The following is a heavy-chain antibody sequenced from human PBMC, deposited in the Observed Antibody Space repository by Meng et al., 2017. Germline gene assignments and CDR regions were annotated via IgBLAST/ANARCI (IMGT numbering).Heavy chain of an antibody. J-gene: IGHJ5*02. D-gene: IGHD3-10*01. V-gene: IGHV4-34*01. CDR2: INHSGST. Sequence: GAGLLNPSGTLSLTCPGYGGSFSCYYWSWIRQPPGKGLEWIGEINHSGSTNYNPSLKSRVTISVDTSKNQFSLKLSSVTAADTAVYYCARGLRITMVRGVKGWFDPWGQGTLVTVSS. CDR1: GGSFSCYY. CDR3: ARGLRITMVRGVKGWFDP.